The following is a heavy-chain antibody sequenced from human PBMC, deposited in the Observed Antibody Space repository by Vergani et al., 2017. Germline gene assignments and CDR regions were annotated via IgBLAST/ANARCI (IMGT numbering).Heavy chain of an antibody. Sequence: EVQLLESGGSLKQPGGSVRLSCAASGFTFSTYAMHWVRQAPGKGLEWVSALTVGGGSTYYADSFKGRFIISRDNSRDTLYLQMNSLRPEYTATYYCMKDAGSYKNFFDSWGQGTLVTVSS. V-gene: IGHV3-23*01. D-gene: IGHD1-26*01. J-gene: IGHJ4*02. CDR1: GFTFSTYA. CDR2: LTVGGGST. CDR3: MKDAGSYKNFFDS.